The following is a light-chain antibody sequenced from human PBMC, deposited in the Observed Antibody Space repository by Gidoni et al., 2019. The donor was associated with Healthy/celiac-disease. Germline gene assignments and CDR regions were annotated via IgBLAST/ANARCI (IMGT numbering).Light chain of an antibody. V-gene: IGKV3-11*01. CDR2: DAS. CDR3: QQRSNWWT. J-gene: IGKJ1*01. Sequence: EVVLTQSPATLSLSPGERATHSCRASQSVSSYLAWYQQKPGQAPRLLIYDASNSAPGIPARFIGSGSGTDFTLTISSLEPEDFAVYYCQQRSNWWTFGQGTKVEIK. CDR1: QSVSSY.